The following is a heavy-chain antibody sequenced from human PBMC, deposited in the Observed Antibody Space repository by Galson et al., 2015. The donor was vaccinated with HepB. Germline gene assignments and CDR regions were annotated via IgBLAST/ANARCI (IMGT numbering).Heavy chain of an antibody. J-gene: IGHJ4*02. V-gene: IGHV3-23*01. CDR2: ITTSGGTT. Sequence: SLRLSCAASGFTFINYAMNWVRQAPGKGLEWVSSITTSGGTTYYADSVKGRFTISRDNSKNTLYLQMNSLRVEDTAIYFCAKVPPKYNSGPGGDYWGQGTLVTVSS. CDR3: AKVPPKYNSGPGGDY. CDR1: GFTFINYA. D-gene: IGHD3-10*01.